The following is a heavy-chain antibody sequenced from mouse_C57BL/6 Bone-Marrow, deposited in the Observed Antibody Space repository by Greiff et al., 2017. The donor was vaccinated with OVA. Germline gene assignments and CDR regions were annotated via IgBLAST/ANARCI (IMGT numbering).Heavy chain of an antibody. Sequence: VQLVESGAELVKPGASVKISCKASGYAFSSYWMNWVKQRPGKGLEWIGQIYPGDGDTNYNGKFKGKATLTADKSSSTAYMQLSSLTSEDSAVYFCARLAYYYGSNAYWGQGTLVTVSA. J-gene: IGHJ3*01. D-gene: IGHD1-1*01. CDR3: ARLAYYYGSNAY. CDR2: IYPGDGDT. V-gene: IGHV1-80*01. CDR1: GYAFSSYW.